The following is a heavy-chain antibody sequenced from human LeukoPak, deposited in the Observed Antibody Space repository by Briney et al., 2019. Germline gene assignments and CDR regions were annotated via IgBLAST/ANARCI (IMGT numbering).Heavy chain of an antibody. CDR3: ARTTEGYCRGRSCYSYYYYMDV. V-gene: IGHV4-61*10. CDR1: GGSISSASHY. CDR2: IYYSGST. Sequence: PSQTLSLTCTVSGGSISSASHYWSWIRQPAGKGLEWIGYIYYSGSTNYKPSLKSRVTISVDTSKNQFSLKLSSVAAADTAVYYCARTTEGYCRGRSCYSYYYYMDVWGKGTTVTVSS. J-gene: IGHJ6*03. D-gene: IGHD2-15*01.